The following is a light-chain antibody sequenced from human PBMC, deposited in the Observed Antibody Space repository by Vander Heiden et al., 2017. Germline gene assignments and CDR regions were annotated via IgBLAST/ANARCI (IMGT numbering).Light chain of an antibody. CDR2: DAS. CDR1: QSVSSY. V-gene: IGKV3-11*01. J-gene: IGKJ1*01. Sequence: EFVLTQSPATLSLSPGERATLSCRASQSVSSYLAWYQQKPGQAPRLLIYDASNRATGIPARFSGSGSGTDFTLTISSLKPEDFAVYYCQQRSNWLWTFGQGTKVEIK. CDR3: QQRSNWLWT.